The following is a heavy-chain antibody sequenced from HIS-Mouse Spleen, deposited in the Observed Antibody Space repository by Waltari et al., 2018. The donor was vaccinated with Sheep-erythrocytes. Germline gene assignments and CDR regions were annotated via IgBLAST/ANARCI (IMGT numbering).Heavy chain of an antibody. CDR3: ARRTYYDFWSGYYTDAFDI. D-gene: IGHD3-3*01. V-gene: IGHV5-51*03. Sequence: EVQLVQSGAEVKKPGESLKISCKGSGYSFTSYWIGWVRQMPGKGLEWMGIISPGDSDTRYSPSVQGQVTIAADKSISTAYLQWSSLKASDTAMYYCARRTYYDFWSGYYTDAFDIWGQGTMVTVSS. J-gene: IGHJ3*02. CDR2: ISPGDSDT. CDR1: GYSFTSYW.